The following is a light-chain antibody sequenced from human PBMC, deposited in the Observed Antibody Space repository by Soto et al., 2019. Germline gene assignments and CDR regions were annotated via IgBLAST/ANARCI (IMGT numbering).Light chain of an antibody. CDR1: SSNFGAGFH. V-gene: IGLV1-40*01. CDR2: DVT. Sequence: QSVLTQPPSVSGAPGRWVTISCTGTSSNFGAGFHVHWYQQLPGKAPTLLIYDVTNRPSGVPGRFSGSKSGTSASLAITGLQAEDEAVYYCQSYDRSLSGYVFGTGTKVTVL. CDR3: QSYDRSLSGYV. J-gene: IGLJ1*01.